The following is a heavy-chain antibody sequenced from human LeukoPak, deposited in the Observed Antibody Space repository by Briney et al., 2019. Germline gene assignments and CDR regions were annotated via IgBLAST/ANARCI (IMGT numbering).Heavy chain of an antibody. CDR1: GGSISTYY. CDR2: IRYSGSA. V-gene: IGHV4-59*08. J-gene: IGHJ4*02. D-gene: IGHD3-22*01. Sequence: PSETLSLTCTVSGGSISTYYWSWIRQPPGKGLEWIGYIRYSGSANYNPSLRSRVTISIDTSKNQFSLKLSSVTAADTAVYHCARLVYDSRGYHFDYWGQGTLVTVSS. CDR3: ARLVYDSRGYHFDY.